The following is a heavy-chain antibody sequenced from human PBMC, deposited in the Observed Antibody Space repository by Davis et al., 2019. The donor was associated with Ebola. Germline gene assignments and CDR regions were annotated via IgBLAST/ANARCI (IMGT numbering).Heavy chain of an antibody. CDR3: ARYRAVAGTQYYGMDV. CDR1: GYTFTSYV. J-gene: IGHJ6*02. Sequence: ASVKVSCKASGYTFTSYVVSWVRQAPGQGLEWMGWISAYNGNTNYAQKLQGRVTITRDTSARTAYMELRSLRSEDTAVYYCARYRAVAGTQYYGMDVWGQGTTVTVSS. V-gene: IGHV1-18*01. CDR2: ISAYNGNT. D-gene: IGHD6-19*01.